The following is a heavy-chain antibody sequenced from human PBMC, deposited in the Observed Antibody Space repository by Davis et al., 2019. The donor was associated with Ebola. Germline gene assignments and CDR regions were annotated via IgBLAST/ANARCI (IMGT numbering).Heavy chain of an antibody. CDR1: GFIFSSYV. J-gene: IGHJ3*02. CDR2: LGTSADT. Sequence: GESLKISCAASGFIFSSYVMSWVRQAPGKGLESVSTLGTSADTYYADSVKGRFTISRDNSKNTLYLQMNGLRVEDTAIYYCAKDTSNIWFDIWGQGTMVTVSS. CDR3: AKDTSNIWFDI. V-gene: IGHV3-23*01. D-gene: IGHD1-26*01.